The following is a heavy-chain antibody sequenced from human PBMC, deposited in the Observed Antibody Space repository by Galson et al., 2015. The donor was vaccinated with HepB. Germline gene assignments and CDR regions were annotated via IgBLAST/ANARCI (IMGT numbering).Heavy chain of an antibody. CDR3: ARGGYVVAVGATQNNWFAP. CDR2: ISPHNGYT. CDR1: GYTFSSYS. J-gene: IGHJ5*02. D-gene: IGHD2-15*01. V-gene: IGHV1-18*01. Sequence: SVKVSCKASGYTFSSYSITWVRQAPGQGLEWMGRISPHNGYTTYPQNFQGRVTMTTDASTSIAYMEVRRLRSDDTAVYYCARGGYVVAVGATQNNWFAPWGQGTLVTVSS.